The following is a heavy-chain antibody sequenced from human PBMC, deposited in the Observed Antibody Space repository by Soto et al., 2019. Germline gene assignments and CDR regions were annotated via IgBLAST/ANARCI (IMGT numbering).Heavy chain of an antibody. Sequence: QVQLVQSGAEVKRPGASVKVSCKASGYTFTGYYMHWVRQAPGQGLEWMGWINPNSGGTDYAQKFQGRVTMTRDTSINTAYRERTSLNSDASAVYSCAQEGTTDHWFDPWGQGTLVTVSS. V-gene: IGHV1-2*02. CDR1: GYTFTGYY. CDR3: AQEGTTDHWFDP. CDR2: INPNSGGT. D-gene: IGHD4-17*01. J-gene: IGHJ5*02.